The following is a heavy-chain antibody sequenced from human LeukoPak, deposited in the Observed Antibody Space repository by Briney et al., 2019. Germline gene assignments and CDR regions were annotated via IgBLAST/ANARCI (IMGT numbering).Heavy chain of an antibody. CDR3: ARIYGGTY. V-gene: IGHV3-7*04. J-gene: IGHJ4*02. CDR2: IKQDGSEK. Sequence: PGGSLRLSCAASGLTFSSYWMSWVRQAPGKGLEWVANIKQDGSEKYYVDSVKGRFTISRDNAKNSLYLQMNSLRAEDTAVYYCARIYGGTYWGQGTLVAVSS. D-gene: IGHD4-17*01. CDR1: GLTFSSYW.